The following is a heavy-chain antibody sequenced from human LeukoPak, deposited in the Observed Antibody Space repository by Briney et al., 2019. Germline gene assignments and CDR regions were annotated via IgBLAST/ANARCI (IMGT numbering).Heavy chain of an antibody. J-gene: IGHJ4*02. V-gene: IGHV3-74*01. Sequence: PGGSLRLSCAASGFTFNNYWMHWVRQAPGKGLVWVSRINSDGSSTSYADSVKGRFTISRDNAKNTLYLQMNSLRAEDTAVYYCARLPAYCSSTSCYYDYWGQGTLVIVSS. CDR2: INSDGSST. D-gene: IGHD2-2*01. CDR3: ARLPAYCSSTSCYYDY. CDR1: GFTFNNYW.